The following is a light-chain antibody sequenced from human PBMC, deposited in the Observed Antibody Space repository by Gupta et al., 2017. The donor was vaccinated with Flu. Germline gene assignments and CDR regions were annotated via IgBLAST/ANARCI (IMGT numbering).Light chain of an antibody. V-gene: IGKV1-16*02. CDR1: QGVNDY. Sequence: PSSLSASVGDRVSISCRASQGVNDYIAWFQQRPGEAPKSLIHDVSHLQSGVPSKFSGSGSGTYFTLTISSLQPEDFGTYYCQQYVTYPLTFGQGTRVEIK. J-gene: IGKJ5*01. CDR2: DVS. CDR3: QQYVTYPLT.